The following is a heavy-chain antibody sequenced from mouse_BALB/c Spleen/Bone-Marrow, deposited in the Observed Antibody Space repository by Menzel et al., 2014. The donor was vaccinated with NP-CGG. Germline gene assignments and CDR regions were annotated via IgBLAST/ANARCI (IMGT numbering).Heavy chain of an antibody. V-gene: IGHV1-20*02. J-gene: IGHJ1*01. CDR2: INPYNGDS. CDR3: ARVTTDWYFDV. Sequence: EVQPQQSGPELVKPGASVKISCKASGYSFTGYFMNWVIQSHGKSLEWIGRINPYNGDSFYNQKFKGKATLTVDKSSSTAHMELRSLASEDSAVYYCARVTTDWYFDVWGAGTTVTVSS. D-gene: IGHD1-1*01. CDR1: GYSFTGYF.